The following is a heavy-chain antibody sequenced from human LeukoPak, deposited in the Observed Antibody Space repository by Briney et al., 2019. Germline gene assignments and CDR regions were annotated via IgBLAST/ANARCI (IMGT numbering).Heavy chain of an antibody. CDR2: ICTAGDT. CDR3: ARVAAGGKGFDD. CDR1: GFTFSSYD. J-gene: IGHJ4*02. D-gene: IGHD6-13*01. Sequence: GESLRLSCAASGFTFSSYDMHWVRQATGKGLEWGLAICTAGDTYYSGPVKGRFTISRENAKNPLSLQMNSLRAGDTALYYCARVAAGGKGFDDWGQGTLVTVSS. V-gene: IGHV3-13*01.